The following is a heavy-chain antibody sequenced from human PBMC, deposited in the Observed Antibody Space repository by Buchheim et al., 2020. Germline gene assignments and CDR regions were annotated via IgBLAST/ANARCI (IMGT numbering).Heavy chain of an antibody. Sequence: VQLQESGPGLVKPSETLSLTCTVSGGSISSYYWSWIRQPPGKGLEWIGYIYYSGSTNYNPSLKSRVTISVDTSKNQFSLKLSSVTAADTAVYYCARGPVEWLFHPNYWFDPWGQGTL. J-gene: IGHJ5*02. CDR2: IYYSGST. D-gene: IGHD3-3*01. CDR1: GGSISSYY. CDR3: ARGPVEWLFHPNYWFDP. V-gene: IGHV4-59*01.